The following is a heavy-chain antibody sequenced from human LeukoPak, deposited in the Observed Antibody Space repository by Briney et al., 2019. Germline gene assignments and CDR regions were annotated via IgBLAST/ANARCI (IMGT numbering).Heavy chain of an antibody. V-gene: IGHV3-11*04. CDR2: ISSSGNII. CDR1: GFTFSDYY. J-gene: IGHJ6*03. Sequence: GGSLRLSCAASGFTFSDYYMSWIRQAPGKGLEWVSYISSSGNIIYYADSVKGRFTISRDNAKNSLYLQMNSLRADDTAVYYCARSSRPWGITMVRGVGYYMDVWGKGTTVTISS. D-gene: IGHD3-10*01. CDR3: ARSSRPWGITMVRGVGYYMDV.